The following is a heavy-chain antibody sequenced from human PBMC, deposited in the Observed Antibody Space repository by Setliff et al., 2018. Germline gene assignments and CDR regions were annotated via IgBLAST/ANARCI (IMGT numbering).Heavy chain of an antibody. CDR1: GGSISSGDYY. V-gene: IGHV4-61*08. CDR3: ARDGSGSYQGTDAFDI. Sequence: SETLSLTCTVSGGSISSGDYYWIWIRQPPGKGLEWIGEINHSGSTNYNPSLKSRVTISVDTSKNQFSLKLSSVTAADTAVYYCARDGSGSYQGTDAFDIWGQGTMVTVSS. CDR2: INHSGST. D-gene: IGHD1-26*01. J-gene: IGHJ3*02.